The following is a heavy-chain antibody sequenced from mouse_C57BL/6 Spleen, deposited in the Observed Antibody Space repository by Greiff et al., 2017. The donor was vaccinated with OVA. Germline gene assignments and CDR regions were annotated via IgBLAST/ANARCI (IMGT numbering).Heavy chain of an antibody. J-gene: IGHJ3*01. CDR3: ARGDYYGSSYVGFAY. CDR2: INPNNGGT. V-gene: IGHV1-18*01. Sequence: VQLQQPGPELVKPGASVKLPCKASGYTFTDYNMDWVKQSHGKSLEWIGDINPNNGGTIYNQKFKGKATLTVDKSSSTAYMELRSLTSEDTAVYYCARGDYYGSSYVGFAYWGQGTLVTVSA. CDR1: GYTFTDYN. D-gene: IGHD1-1*01.